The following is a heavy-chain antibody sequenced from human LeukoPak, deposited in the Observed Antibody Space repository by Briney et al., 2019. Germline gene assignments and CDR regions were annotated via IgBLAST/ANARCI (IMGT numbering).Heavy chain of an antibody. CDR1: GFAFSSHT. CDR2: IYSGGST. Sequence: GRSLRLSCAASGFAFSSHTLHWVRQAPGKGLEWVSVIYSGGSTYYADSVKGRFTISRDNSENTLYLQMNSLRAEDTAVYYCAREPLDAFDIWGQGTMVTVSS. J-gene: IGHJ3*02. CDR3: AREPLDAFDI. V-gene: IGHV3-66*01.